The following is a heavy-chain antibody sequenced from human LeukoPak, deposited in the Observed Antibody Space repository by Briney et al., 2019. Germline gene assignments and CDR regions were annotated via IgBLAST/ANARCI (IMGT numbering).Heavy chain of an antibody. J-gene: IGHJ3*02. V-gene: IGHV4-59*01. CDR2: IYYSGST. CDR1: GGSISSYY. D-gene: IGHD6-19*01. CDR3: ARGDSSGWYTTHAFDI. Sequence: SETLSLTCTVSGGSISSYYWSWIRQPPGKGLEWIGYIYYSGSTNYNPSLKSRVTISVDTSKNQFSLKLSSVTAADTAVHYCARGDSSGWYTTHAFDIWGQGTMVTVSS.